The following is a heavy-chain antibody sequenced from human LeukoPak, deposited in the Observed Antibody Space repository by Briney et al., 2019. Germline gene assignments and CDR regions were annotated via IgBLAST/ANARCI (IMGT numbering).Heavy chain of an antibody. V-gene: IGHV1-18*01. CDR3: ARVGKGIAAVGDLDP. J-gene: IGHJ5*02. CDR1: GYTFTSYG. Sequence: ASVKVSCKATGYTFTSYGISWVRQAPGQGLEWMGWISAYNGNTNYAQKLQGRVTMTTDTSTSTAYMELRSLRSDDTAVYYCARVGKGIAAVGDLDPWGQGTLVTVSS. D-gene: IGHD6-13*01. CDR2: ISAYNGNT.